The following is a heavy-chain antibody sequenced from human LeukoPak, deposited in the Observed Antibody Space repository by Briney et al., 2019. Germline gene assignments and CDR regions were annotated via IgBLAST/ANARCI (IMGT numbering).Heavy chain of an antibody. CDR1: GGSISGYS. Sequence: SETLSLTCTVSGGSISGYSWSWIRQPPGKRLDWIGYIFYSGSTSYNPSLKSRVTISVDTSKSQFSLTLRSMTAADTAVYYCARGVGASYLVSDCWGQGTLVTVSS. J-gene: IGHJ4*02. CDR3: ARGVGASYLVSDC. CDR2: IFYSGST. V-gene: IGHV4-59*01. D-gene: IGHD1-26*01.